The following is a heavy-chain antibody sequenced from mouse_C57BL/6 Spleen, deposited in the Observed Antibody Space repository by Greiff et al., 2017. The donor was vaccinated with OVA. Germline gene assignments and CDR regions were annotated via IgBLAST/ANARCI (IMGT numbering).Heavy chain of an antibody. J-gene: IGHJ1*03. CDR3: ALGDYDGDFDV. CDR1: GFSLPSYG. CDR2: IWSGGST. D-gene: IGHD2-4*01. Sequence: QVHLQQSGPGLVQPSQSLSITCTVSGFSLPSYGVHWVRQSPGKGLEWLGVIWSGGSTYYTAAFISRLSISKDKSKSQVYLKMNSLQADDTAIYYCALGDYDGDFDVWGTGTTVTVSS. V-gene: IGHV2-2*01.